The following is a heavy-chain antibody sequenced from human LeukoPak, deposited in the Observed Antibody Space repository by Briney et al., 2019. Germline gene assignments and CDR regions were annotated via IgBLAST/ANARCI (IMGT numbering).Heavy chain of an antibody. J-gene: IGHJ3*02. CDR3: AKDVGFHAFDI. Sequence: GGSLRLSCAASTFTFSSYAMSWVRQAPGKGLEWVSVISDSGGSTYYADSVKGRFTISRDNSKNILYLQMNSLRAEDTAVYYCAKDVGFHAFDIWGQGTMVTVSS. D-gene: IGHD2-15*01. CDR2: ISDSGGST. CDR1: TFTFSSYA. V-gene: IGHV3-23*01.